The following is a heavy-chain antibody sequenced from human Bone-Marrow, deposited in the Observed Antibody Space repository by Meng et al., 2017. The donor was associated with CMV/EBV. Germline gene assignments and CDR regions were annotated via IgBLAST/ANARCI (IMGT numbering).Heavy chain of an antibody. CDR3: ARELGDSSSWDYYFYYGMDV. Sequence: GESLKISCAASGFTFSSYWMTWLRQAPGKGLEWVANIKQDGSERYYVDSVKGRFTISRDNAKNSLYLQMNSLRAEDTAVYYCARELGDSSSWDYYFYYGMDVWGQGTMVTVSS. CDR1: GFTFSSYW. CDR2: IKQDGSER. V-gene: IGHV3-7*01. J-gene: IGHJ6*02. D-gene: IGHD6-13*01.